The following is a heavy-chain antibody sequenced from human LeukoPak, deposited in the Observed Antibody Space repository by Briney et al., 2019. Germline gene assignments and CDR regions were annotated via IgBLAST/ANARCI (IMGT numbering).Heavy chain of an antibody. CDR2: INPNSGGT. J-gene: IGHJ3*02. CDR3: AGADCSSTSCSPRVGAFDM. V-gene: IGHV1-2*06. CDR1: GYTFTGYY. Sequence: ASVKVSCKASGYTFTGYYMHWVRQAPGQGLEWMGRINPNSGGTNYAQKFQGRVTMTGNTSISTAYMELSSLRSDDTAVFYCAGADCSSTSCSPRVGAFDMWGQGTMVTVSS. D-gene: IGHD2-2*01.